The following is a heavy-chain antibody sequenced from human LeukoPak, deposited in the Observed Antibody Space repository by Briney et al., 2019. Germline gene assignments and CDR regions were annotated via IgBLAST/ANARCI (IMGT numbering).Heavy chain of an antibody. D-gene: IGHD1-26*01. CDR1: GFTFSSYS. V-gene: IGHV3-48*01. J-gene: IGHJ5*02. CDR3: ARGRGAFLTDDWFDP. CDR2: ISSSSSTI. Sequence: GGSLRLSCAASGFTFSSYSMNWVRQAPGKGLEWVSYISSSSSTIYYADSVKGRFTISRDNAKNSLYLQMNSLRAEDTAVYYCARGRGAFLTDDWFDPWGQGTLVTVSS.